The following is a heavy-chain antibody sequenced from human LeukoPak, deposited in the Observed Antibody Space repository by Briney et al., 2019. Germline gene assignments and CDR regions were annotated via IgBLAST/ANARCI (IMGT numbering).Heavy chain of an antibody. D-gene: IGHD6-13*01. CDR1: GYTFTSYA. V-gene: IGHV7-4-1*01. Sequence: ASVKVSCKASGYTFTSYAMHWVRQAPGQRLEWMGWINTNTGNPTYAQGFTGRFVLSLDTSVSTAYLQIGSLKAEDTAVYYCARGLAAAGGFWFDPWGQGTLVTVSS. J-gene: IGHJ5*02. CDR3: ARGLAAAGGFWFDP. CDR2: INTNTGNP.